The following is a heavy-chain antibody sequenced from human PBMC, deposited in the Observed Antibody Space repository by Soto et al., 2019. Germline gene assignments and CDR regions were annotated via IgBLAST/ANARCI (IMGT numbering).Heavy chain of an antibody. J-gene: IGHJ4*02. D-gene: IGHD5-18*01. V-gene: IGHV3-33*01. CDR1: GVTFSTYG. CDR3: GRDGALGDTAVVDS. CDR2: IWYDGSNK. Sequence: QVQLVESGGGVVQPGKSLRLSCAASGVTFSTYGMPWVRQAPGKGLEWVAVIWYDGSNKYHGDSLKGRFTISRDNSKNTLYLQINNLRAEDTAVYYCGRDGALGDTAVVDSWGQGTLVTVSS.